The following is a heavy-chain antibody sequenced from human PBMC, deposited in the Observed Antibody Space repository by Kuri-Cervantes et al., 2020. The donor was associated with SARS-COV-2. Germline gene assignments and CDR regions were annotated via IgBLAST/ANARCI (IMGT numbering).Heavy chain of an antibody. CDR2: IRSKAYGETT. J-gene: IGHJ4*02. CDR1: AFTFDDYA. Sequence: GGSLRLSCTTSAFTFDDYALAWFRQAPGKGLEWVGFIRSKAYGETTEYAASVKGRFSISRDDSESIAYLQMNSLKTEDTAVYYCSRNFWAGYWPFDYWGQGTPVTVSS. D-gene: IGHD3/OR15-3a*01. CDR3: SRNFWAGYWPFDY. V-gene: IGHV3-49*03.